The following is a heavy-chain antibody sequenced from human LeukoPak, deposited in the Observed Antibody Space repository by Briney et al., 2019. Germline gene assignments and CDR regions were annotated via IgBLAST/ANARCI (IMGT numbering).Heavy chain of an antibody. CDR1: GASIDSYY. J-gene: IGHJ4*02. V-gene: IGHV4-59*01. Sequence: SETLSLTCTISGASIDSYYWSWIRQPPGKGLEWIGYIYYSGTTNYNPSLKRRVTISVDTSKNQFSLKLSSVTAADTAVYYCARAWRGTYGDYLYFDYWGQGTLVTVSS. CDR3: ARAWRGTYGDYLYFDY. CDR2: IYYSGTT. D-gene: IGHD4-17*01.